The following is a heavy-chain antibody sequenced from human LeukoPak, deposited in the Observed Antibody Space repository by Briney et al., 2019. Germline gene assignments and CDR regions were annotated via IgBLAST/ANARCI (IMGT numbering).Heavy chain of an antibody. CDR2: IYSGGST. J-gene: IGHJ3*02. Sequence: GGSLRLSCAASGFTFTSHWKSWVSQAPGEGLEWVAVIYSGGSTYYADFVKGRFTISRDNSKNTLYLQMNSLRAEDTAVYYCARECCDIWAAAGTTGAFDIWGQGPMVTVSS. CDR3: ARECCDIWAAAGTTGAFDI. D-gene: IGHD6-13*01. V-gene: IGHV3-66*01. CDR1: GFTFTSHW.